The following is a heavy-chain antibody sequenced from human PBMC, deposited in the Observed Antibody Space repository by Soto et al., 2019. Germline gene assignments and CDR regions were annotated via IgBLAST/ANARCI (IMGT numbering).Heavy chain of an antibody. CDR3: ARGGNTMVRGVIISDAFDI. D-gene: IGHD3-10*01. V-gene: IGHV4-30-2*01. Sequence: SETLSLTCAVSGGSISSGGYSWSWIRQPPGKGLEWIGYIYHSGSTYYNPSLKSRVTISVDRSKNQFSLKLSSVTAADTAVYYCARGGNTMVRGVIISDAFDIWGQGTMVT. CDR1: GGSISSGGYS. J-gene: IGHJ3*02. CDR2: IYHSGST.